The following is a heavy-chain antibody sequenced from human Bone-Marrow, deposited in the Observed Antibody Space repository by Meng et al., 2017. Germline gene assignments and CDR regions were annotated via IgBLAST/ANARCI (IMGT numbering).Heavy chain of an antibody. CDR1: GGSCSGSSG. J-gene: IGHJ4*02. D-gene: IGHD6-19*01. CDR3: AIEYSSGIDY. Sequence: VRLQVWVRWVVHVAGIRGDTWGDSGGSCSGSSGWSCVLQPHGMGLVWFWENVHSGSTSYNPSLKSRVTISVDKSKNQFSLKLSSVTAADTAVYYCAIEYSSGIDYWGQGTLVTVSS. CDR2: NVHSGST. V-gene: IGHV4-4*02.